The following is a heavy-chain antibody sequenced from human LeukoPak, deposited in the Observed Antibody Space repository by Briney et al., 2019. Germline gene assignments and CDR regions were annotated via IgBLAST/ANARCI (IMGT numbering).Heavy chain of an antibody. J-gene: IGHJ4*02. CDR2: IYSGGTT. Sequence: HPGGSLRLSCAASGFTVSSNYTSWVRQAPGKGLEWVSVIYSGGTTYYADSVKGRFTISRDNSKNTLYLQLNSLRAEDTAVYYCARSGSYTRFDYWGQGTLVTVSS. CDR3: ARSGSYTRFDY. CDR1: GFTVSSNY. V-gene: IGHV3-53*01. D-gene: IGHD1-26*01.